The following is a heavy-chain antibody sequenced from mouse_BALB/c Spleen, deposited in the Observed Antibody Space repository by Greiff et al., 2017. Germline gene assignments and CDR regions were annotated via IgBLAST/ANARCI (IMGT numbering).Heavy chain of an antibody. CDR3: ARLDHY. CDR2: IYPGSGGT. CDR1: GYTFTSYG. Sequence: VQLQQSGPELVKPGASVKISCKASGYTFTSYGINWVKQRPGQGLEWIGYIYPGSGGTAYNQKFKGKATLTADKSSSTVYMQLSSLTSEDSAIYFCARLDHYWGQGTTLTVSS. J-gene: IGHJ2*01. V-gene: IGHV1-77*01.